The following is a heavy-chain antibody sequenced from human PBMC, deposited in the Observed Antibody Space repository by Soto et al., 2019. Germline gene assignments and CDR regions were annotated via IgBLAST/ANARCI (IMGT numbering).Heavy chain of an antibody. V-gene: IGHV1-58*02. D-gene: IGHD2-21*02. J-gene: IGHJ6*03. Sequence: SLKVSCKASGFTFTSSAMQWVRQARGQRLEWIGWIVVGSGNTNYAQKFQERVTITRDMSTSTAYMELSSLRSEDTAVYYCAAGGLRNYYYYYMDVWGKGTTVTVS. CDR1: GFTFTSSA. CDR2: IVVGSGNT. CDR3: AAGGLRNYYYYYMDV.